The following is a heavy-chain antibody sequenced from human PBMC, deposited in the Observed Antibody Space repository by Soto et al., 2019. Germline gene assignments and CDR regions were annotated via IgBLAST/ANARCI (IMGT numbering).Heavy chain of an antibody. D-gene: IGHD3-3*01. CDR3: ARERTRTLRFLEWLSD. CDR1: GGSISSGGYY. Sequence: SETLSLTCTVSGGSISSGGYYWSWIRQHPGKGLEWIGYIYYSGSTYYNPSLKSRVTISVDTSKNQFSLKLSSVTAADTAVYYCARERTRTLRFLEWLSDWGQGTLVTVSS. J-gene: IGHJ4*02. V-gene: IGHV4-31*03. CDR2: IYYSGST.